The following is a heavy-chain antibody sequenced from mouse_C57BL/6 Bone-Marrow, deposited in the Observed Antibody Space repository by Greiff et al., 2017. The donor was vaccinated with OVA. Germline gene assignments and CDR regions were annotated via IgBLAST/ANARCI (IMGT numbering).Heavy chain of an antibody. J-gene: IGHJ3*01. CDR3: ARLGYDYDGVFFAY. CDR2: ISNLAYSI. CDR1: GFTFSDYG. Sequence: EVKLMESGGGLVQPGGSLKLSCAASGFTFSDYGMAWVRQAPRQGPEWVAFISNLAYSIYYADTVTGRFTISRENAKNTLYLEMSSLRSEDTAMYYCARLGYDYDGVFFAYWGQGTLVTVSA. D-gene: IGHD2-4*01. V-gene: IGHV5-15*01.